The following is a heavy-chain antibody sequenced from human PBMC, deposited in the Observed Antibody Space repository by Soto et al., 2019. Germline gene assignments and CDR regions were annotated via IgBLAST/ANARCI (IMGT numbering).Heavy chain of an antibody. Sequence: PSETLSLTCTVSGDSLRSRSHHWVWIRHAPGRGLEWIGTISDSGNTYSNSSLRGRVTIPVDPAKNQFTLRLTAVTAADTAVYYCARRDYIGSYHFDHWGQGALVTVSS. V-gene: IGHV4-39*01. J-gene: IGHJ4*02. CDR3: ARRDYIGSYHFDH. CDR1: GDSLRSRSHH. D-gene: IGHD1-26*01. CDR2: ISDSGNT.